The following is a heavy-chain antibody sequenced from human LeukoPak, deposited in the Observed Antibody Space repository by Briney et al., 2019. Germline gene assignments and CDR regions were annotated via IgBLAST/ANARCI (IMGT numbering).Heavy chain of an antibody. Sequence: PGGSLRLSCSASGFTFSSFWMGWVRQAPGKGLEWVASIRWDDERHHVDSVTGRFSVSRDNAKNSLYLQMNSLRAEDTAVYYCARPMVRGVGADYWGQGTLVTVSS. D-gene: IGHD3-10*01. V-gene: IGHV3-7*01. CDR2: IRWDDER. CDR1: GFTFSSFW. CDR3: ARPMVRGVGADY. J-gene: IGHJ4*02.